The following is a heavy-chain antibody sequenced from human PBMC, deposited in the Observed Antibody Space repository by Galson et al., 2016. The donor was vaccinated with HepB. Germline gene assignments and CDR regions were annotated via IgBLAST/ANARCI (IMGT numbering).Heavy chain of an antibody. CDR3: AKDNAAWLVDY. CDR1: GFTFSRYT. Sequence: SLRLSCAASGFTFSRYTVHWVRQAPGKGLEWVAVISSDGSKEYYADSVKGRFTISRDNSRNTLYLQMNSLRAEDAAVYYCAKDNAAWLVDYWGQGSLVTVSS. CDR2: ISSDGSKE. D-gene: IGHD6-19*01. J-gene: IGHJ4*02. V-gene: IGHV3-30-3*02.